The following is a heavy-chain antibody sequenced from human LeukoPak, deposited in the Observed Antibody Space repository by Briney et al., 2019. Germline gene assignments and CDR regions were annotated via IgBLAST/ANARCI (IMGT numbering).Heavy chain of an antibody. D-gene: IGHD3-22*01. J-gene: IGHJ4*02. CDR1: GGTFSSYA. CDR2: IIPIFGTA. CDR3: ARGNYYYDSSGSTDY. Sequence: ASVKVSCKASGGTFSSYAISWVRLAPGQGLEWMGGIIPIFGTANYAQKFQGRVTITADESTSTAYMELSSLRSEDTAVYYCARGNYYYDSSGSTDYWGQGTLVTVSS. V-gene: IGHV1-69*13.